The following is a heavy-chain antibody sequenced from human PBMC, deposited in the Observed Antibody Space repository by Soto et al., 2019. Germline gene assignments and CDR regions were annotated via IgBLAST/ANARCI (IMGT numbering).Heavy chain of an antibody. Sequence: QAQLVESGGGVVQPGRSLRLACAASGFTFSKYGMHWVRQAPGKGLEWVAVISYDGTEKYYADSVKGRFSISRDNSKNILYLQMNSLRPEDTAVFYCAKDLASPAVYYSYAMDVWGQGTTVTVSS. J-gene: IGHJ6*02. CDR1: GFTFSKYG. CDR2: ISYDGTEK. V-gene: IGHV3-30*18. D-gene: IGHD5-12*01. CDR3: AKDLASPAVYYSYAMDV.